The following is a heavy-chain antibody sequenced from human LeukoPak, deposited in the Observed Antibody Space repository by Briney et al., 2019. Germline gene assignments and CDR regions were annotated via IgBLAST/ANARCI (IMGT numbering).Heavy chain of an antibody. D-gene: IGHD6-13*01. CDR1: GFTFDDYG. J-gene: IGHJ4*02. V-gene: IGHV3-20*04. CDR3: ARGDVAAADSNYFDY. CDR2: INWNGGST. Sequence: GGSLRLSCAASGFTFDDYGMSWVRQAPGKGLEWVSGINWNGGSTGSADSVKGRFTISRDNAKNSLYLQMNSLRAEDTALYYCARGDVAAADSNYFDYWGQGTLVTVSS.